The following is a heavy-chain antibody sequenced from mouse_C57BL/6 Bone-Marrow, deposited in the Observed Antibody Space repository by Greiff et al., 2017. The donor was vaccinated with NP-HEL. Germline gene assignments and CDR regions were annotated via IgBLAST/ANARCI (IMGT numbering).Heavy chain of an antibody. J-gene: IGHJ2*01. D-gene: IGHD1-1*02. Sequence: VQLQQPGAELVRPGSSVKLSCKASGYTFTSYWMHWVKQRPIQGLEWIGNIDPSDSETHYNQKFKDKATLTVDKSSSTAYMQLSSLTSEYSAVYYCASSRWWGDFDYWGQGTTLTVSS. CDR1: GYTFTSYW. CDR2: IDPSDSET. CDR3: ASSRWWGDFDY. V-gene: IGHV1-52*01.